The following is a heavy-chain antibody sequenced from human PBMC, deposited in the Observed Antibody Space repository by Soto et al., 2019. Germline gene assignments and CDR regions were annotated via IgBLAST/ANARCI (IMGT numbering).Heavy chain of an antibody. V-gene: IGHV3-23*01. CDR1: GFTVNSHV. CDR3: TRSRGFGGMDV. D-gene: IGHD3-22*01. Sequence: EVQLLESGGGVGQRGGSLRLSCAASGFTVNSHVMSWVRQAPGKGLEWVSSISGSGDGTYYGDSVKGRFTISRDSSSSTVYLEMKNLRGEDTAVYFCTRSRGFGGMDVWGQGTTVTVSS. CDR2: ISGSGDGT. J-gene: IGHJ6*02.